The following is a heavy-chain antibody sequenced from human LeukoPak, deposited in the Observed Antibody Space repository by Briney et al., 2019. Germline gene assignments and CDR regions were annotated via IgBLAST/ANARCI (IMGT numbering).Heavy chain of an antibody. CDR2: ISPSGENK. Sequence: PGGSLRLSCAGSGFIFGGYTMNWVRQAPGKGLGWLSYISPSGENKLYADSVRGRFSISRDNAKNSAYLQMDSLRAEDTAVYYCASRRSGWPNDAFDIWGQGTMVTVTS. V-gene: IGHV3-48*01. J-gene: IGHJ3*02. D-gene: IGHD6-19*01. CDR1: GFIFGGYT. CDR3: ASRRSGWPNDAFDI.